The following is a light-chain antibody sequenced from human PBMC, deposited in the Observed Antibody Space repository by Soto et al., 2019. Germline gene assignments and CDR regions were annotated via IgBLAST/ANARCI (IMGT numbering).Light chain of an antibody. Sequence: GDRVPIPCRASQSISAYLNWYQQKPGKAPNLLIFTSSNLESGVPSRFSGSGSGTDFTLTISSLQPEDFATYFCQQGYSRPRTFGQGTKVDIK. J-gene: IGKJ1*01. CDR1: QSISAY. V-gene: IGKV1-39*01. CDR2: TSS. CDR3: QQGYSRPRT.